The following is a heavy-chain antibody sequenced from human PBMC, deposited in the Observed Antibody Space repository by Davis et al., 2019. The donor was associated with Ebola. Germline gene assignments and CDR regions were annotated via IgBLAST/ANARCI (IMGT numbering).Heavy chain of an antibody. D-gene: IGHD3-10*01. V-gene: IGHV1-18*01. CDR1: GYTFTSYG. CDR2: ISAYNGNT. Sequence: AASVKVSCKASGYTFTSYGISWVRQAPGQGLEWMGWISAYNGNTNYAQKLQGRVTMTTDTSTSTAYMELRSLRSDDTAVYYCARFHVLLWFRERGSGMDVWGQGTTVTVSS. J-gene: IGHJ6*02. CDR3: ARFHVLLWFRERGSGMDV.